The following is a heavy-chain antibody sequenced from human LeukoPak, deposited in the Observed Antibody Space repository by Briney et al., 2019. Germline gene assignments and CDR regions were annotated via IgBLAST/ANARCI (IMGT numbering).Heavy chain of an antibody. CDR1: GFTVSSNY. D-gene: IGHD2-2*01. Sequence: GGSLRLSCAASGFTVSSNYMSWVRQAPGKWLEWVSVIYSGGSTYYADSVKGRFTISRDNSKNTLYLQMNSLKAEDTAVYYCARVRHGSTMRGVTDYWGQGTLVIVSS. J-gene: IGHJ4*02. CDR2: IYSGGST. CDR3: ARVRHGSTMRGVTDY. V-gene: IGHV3-66*01.